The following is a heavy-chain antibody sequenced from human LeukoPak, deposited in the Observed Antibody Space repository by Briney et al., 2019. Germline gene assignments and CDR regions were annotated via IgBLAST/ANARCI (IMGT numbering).Heavy chain of an antibody. CDR2: ISYDGSNK. V-gene: IGHV3-30*18. J-gene: IGHJ4*02. CDR3: AKVHRVLLWFGEFDY. D-gene: IGHD3-10*01. Sequence: GGSLRLSCAASGFTFSSYGVHWVRQAPGKGLEWVAVISYDGSNKYYADSVKGRFTISRDNSKNTLYLQMNSLRAEDTAVYYCAKVHRVLLWFGEFDYWGQGTLVTVSS. CDR1: GFTFSSYG.